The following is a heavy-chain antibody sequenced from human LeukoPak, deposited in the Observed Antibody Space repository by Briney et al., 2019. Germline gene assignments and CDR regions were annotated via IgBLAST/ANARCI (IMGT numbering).Heavy chain of an antibody. D-gene: IGHD6-19*01. V-gene: IGHV4-39*07. Sequence: SETLSLTCTVSGGSISSYYWGWIRQPPGKGLEWIGSIYYSGSTYYNPSPKSRVTISVDTSKNQFSLKLSSVTAADTAVYYCAGHSSGWYGAFDIWGQGTMVTVSS. CDR2: IYYSGST. CDR1: GGSISSYY. CDR3: AGHSSGWYGAFDI. J-gene: IGHJ3*02.